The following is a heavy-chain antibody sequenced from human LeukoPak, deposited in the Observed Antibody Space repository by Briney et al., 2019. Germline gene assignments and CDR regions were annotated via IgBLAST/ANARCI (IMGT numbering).Heavy chain of an antibody. Sequence: SETLSLTCAVYGGSFSGYYWSWIRQPTGKGLEWIGEINHSGSTNYNPSLKSRVTISVDTSKNQFSLKLSSVTAADTAVYYCARDVPFWDWGQGTLVTVSS. CDR1: GGSFSGYY. CDR2: INHSGST. V-gene: IGHV4-34*01. J-gene: IGHJ4*02. D-gene: IGHD6-6*01. CDR3: ARDVPFWD.